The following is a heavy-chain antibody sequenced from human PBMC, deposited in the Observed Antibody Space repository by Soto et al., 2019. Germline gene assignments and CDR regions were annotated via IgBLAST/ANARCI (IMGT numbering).Heavy chain of an antibody. D-gene: IGHD3-16*01. CDR1: GGTFSSYA. CDR3: ARVPTFGTPLAPNWLDP. J-gene: IGHJ5*02. V-gene: IGHV1-69*13. Sequence: SVKVSCKASGGTFSSYAISWVRQAPGQGLEWMGGIIPIFGTANYAQKFQGRVTITADESTSTAYMELSSLRSEDTAVYYCARVPTFGTPLAPNWLDPWGQGTLVTVSS. CDR2: IIPIFGTA.